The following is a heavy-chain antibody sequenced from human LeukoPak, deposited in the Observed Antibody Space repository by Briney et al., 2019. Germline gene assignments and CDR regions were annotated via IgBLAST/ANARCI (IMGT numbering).Heavy chain of an antibody. J-gene: IGHJ4*02. CDR1: GFTFSSYG. CDR2: IWYDGSNK. Sequence: GRSLRLSCAASGFTFSSYGMHWVRQAPGKGLERVAVIWYDGSNKYYAESVKGRFTISRDNSKNTLYLQMNSLRAEDTAVYYCAKDFSYYDSSGSGPDYWGQGTLVTVSS. D-gene: IGHD3-22*01. V-gene: IGHV3-33*06. CDR3: AKDFSYYDSSGSGPDY.